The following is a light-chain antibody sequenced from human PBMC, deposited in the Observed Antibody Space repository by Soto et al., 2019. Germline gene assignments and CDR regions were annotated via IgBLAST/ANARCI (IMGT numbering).Light chain of an antibody. J-gene: IGKJ1*01. V-gene: IGKV1-5*01. CDR1: QSISSW. CDR3: LQENSYPRT. Sequence: DIQMTQSPSTLSASVGDRVTITCRASQSISSWLAWYQQKPGKAPKLLIYDASSLESGVPSRFSGSRSGTEFTLTISSLQPEDFATYYCLQENSYPRTFGQGTKVDIK. CDR2: DAS.